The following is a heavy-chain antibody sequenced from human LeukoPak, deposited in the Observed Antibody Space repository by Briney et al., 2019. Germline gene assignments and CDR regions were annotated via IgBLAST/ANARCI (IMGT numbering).Heavy chain of an antibody. J-gene: IGHJ5*02. CDR1: GGSISNNNYY. D-gene: IGHD4-11*01. CDR3: ARRIAVGNYFGP. CDR2: IYYSGSP. V-gene: IGHV4-39*01. Sequence: SETLSLTCTVSGGSISNNNYYWAWIRQPPGKGLECIGSIYYSGSPSYNPSLKSRVTISVDTSKDQFSLRLSSVTAADTAVYYCARRIAVGNYFGPWCRRTLVTVSS.